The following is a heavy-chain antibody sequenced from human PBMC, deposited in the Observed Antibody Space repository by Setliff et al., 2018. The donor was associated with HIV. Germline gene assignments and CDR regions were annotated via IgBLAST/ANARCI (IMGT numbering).Heavy chain of an antibody. CDR3: ARAAAGNTGPFDL. CDR2: VSSRGDT. CDR1: GYSISSGYY. J-gene: IGHJ4*02. V-gene: IGHV4-38-2*01. Sequence: NPSETLSLTCAVSGYSISSGYYWSWIRQPAGKGLEWIGRVSSRGDTNYNPSLKRRVTMSVDTSKNQFSLKLTSVTASDTAVYYCARAAAGNTGPFDLWGQGSPVTVSS. D-gene: IGHD4-17*01.